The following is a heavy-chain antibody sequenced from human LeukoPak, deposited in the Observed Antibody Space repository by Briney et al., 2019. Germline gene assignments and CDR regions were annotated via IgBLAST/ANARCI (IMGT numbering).Heavy chain of an antibody. CDR1: GGSVSSGSYY. Sequence: SETLSLTCTVSGGSVSSGSYYWSWIRQPPGKGLEWIGYIYYSGSTNYNPSLKGRVTISVDTSKNQFSLKLSSVTAADTAVYYCARAEVVVAATIYNNWFDPRGQGTLVTVSS. D-gene: IGHD2-15*01. CDR2: IYYSGST. CDR3: ARAEVVVAATIYNNWFDP. J-gene: IGHJ5*02. V-gene: IGHV4-61*01.